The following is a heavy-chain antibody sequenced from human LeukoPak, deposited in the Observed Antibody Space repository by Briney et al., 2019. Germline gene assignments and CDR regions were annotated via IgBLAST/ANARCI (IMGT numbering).Heavy chain of an antibody. CDR2: IKPSGGST. J-gene: IGHJ4*02. V-gene: IGHV1-46*02. CDR1: GYTFNSYY. Sequence: GASVKVSCKASGYTFNSYYIQWVRQAPGQGLEWMGIIKPSGGSTSYAQKFQGRVTVTRDLSTSTVYMELSRLRSDDTAVYYCARVPSSWYGVGTLGYWGQGTLVTVSS. D-gene: IGHD6-13*01. CDR3: ARVPSSWYGVGTLGY.